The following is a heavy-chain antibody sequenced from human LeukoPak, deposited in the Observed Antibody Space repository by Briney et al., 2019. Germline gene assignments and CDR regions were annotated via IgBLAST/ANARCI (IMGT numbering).Heavy chain of an antibody. V-gene: IGHV1-24*01. J-gene: IGHJ6*04. D-gene: IGHD3-10*01. CDR3: ATLMFRGVIGDDYYGMDV. CDR1: GSTLTKLF. CDR2: FDPEDGET. Sequence: ASVKVSCKVSGSTLTKLFVHWVRQTPGKGLEWMGGFDPEDGETINGQKFQGRVTMTEDTSTDTAYMELSSLRSEDTAVYYCATLMFRGVIGDDYYGMDVWGKGTTVTVSS.